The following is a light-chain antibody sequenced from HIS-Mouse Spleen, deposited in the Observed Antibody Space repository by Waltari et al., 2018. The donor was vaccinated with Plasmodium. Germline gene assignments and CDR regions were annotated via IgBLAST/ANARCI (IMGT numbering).Light chain of an antibody. CDR3: QAWDSSTDYV. J-gene: IGLJ1*01. CDR1: KLGDKY. CDR2: QDS. Sequence: SYELTQPPSVSVSPGQTASITCSGDKLGDKYACWYQQKPGQSPVLVINQDSKRPSGIPERVSGSNSGNTATLTISGTQAMDEADYYCQAWDSSTDYVFGTGTKVTVL. V-gene: IGLV3-1*01.